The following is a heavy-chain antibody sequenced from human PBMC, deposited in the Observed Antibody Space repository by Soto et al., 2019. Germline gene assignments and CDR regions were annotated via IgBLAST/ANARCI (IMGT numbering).Heavy chain of an antibody. D-gene: IGHD5-18*01. Sequence: QVQLVESGGGVVQPGRSLRLSCAASGFTFSSYAMHWVRQAPGKGLEWVAVISYDGSNKYYADSVKGRFTISRDNSKNTLDLQMNSLRAEDTAVYYCARDQRLWSEGYFDYWGQGTLVTVSS. J-gene: IGHJ4*02. CDR2: ISYDGSNK. CDR1: GFTFSSYA. CDR3: ARDQRLWSEGYFDY. V-gene: IGHV3-30-3*01.